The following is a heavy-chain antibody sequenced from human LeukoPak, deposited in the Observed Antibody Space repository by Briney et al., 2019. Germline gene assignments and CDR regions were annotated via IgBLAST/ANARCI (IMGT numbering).Heavy chain of an antibody. Sequence: SETLSLTCTVTGGSISSGSYYWSWIRQPAGKGLEWIGRIYTSGSTNYNPSLKSRVTISVDTSKNQFSLKLSSVTAADTAVYYCASFPSYSSSWLGDYYYGMDVWGQGTTVTVSS. D-gene: IGHD6-13*01. CDR2: IYTSGST. CDR3: ASFPSYSSSWLGDYYYGMDV. J-gene: IGHJ6*02. V-gene: IGHV4-61*02. CDR1: GGSISSGSYY.